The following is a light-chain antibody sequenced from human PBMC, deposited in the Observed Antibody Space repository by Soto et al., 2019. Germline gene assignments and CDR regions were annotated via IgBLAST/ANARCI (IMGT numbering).Light chain of an antibody. CDR2: GAS. V-gene: IGKV3-15*01. CDR3: QHYNTWPPGT. Sequence: DIVMTQSPAALSVSPGERATLSCRASQSVGSSVAWYQQKPGQAPRFLMYGASTRAAGVPARFSGSGSGTEFSLNFSSLQSEDVAVYYCQHYNTWPPGTFGQGTKLEIK. J-gene: IGKJ2*02. CDR1: QSVGSS.